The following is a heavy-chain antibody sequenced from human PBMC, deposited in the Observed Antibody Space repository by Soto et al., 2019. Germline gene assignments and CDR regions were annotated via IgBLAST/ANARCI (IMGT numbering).Heavy chain of an antibody. D-gene: IGHD1-1*01. CDR2: INVDGSEK. V-gene: IGHV3-7*03. J-gene: IGHJ4*02. Sequence: PGGSLRLSCAASGFTFNHYWMTWVRQAPGQGLECVANINVDGSEKNYVDSVKGRFTISRDNSKNILYLEMNSLKVDDTAVYYCVTDPNWEWGYWGQGALVTVSS. CDR1: GFTFNHYW. CDR3: VTDPNWEWGY.